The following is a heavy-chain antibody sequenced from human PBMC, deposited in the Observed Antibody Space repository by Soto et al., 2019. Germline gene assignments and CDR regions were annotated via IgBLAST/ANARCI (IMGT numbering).Heavy chain of an antibody. CDR3: ARVLRDYPFYYYYMDV. Sequence: SETLSLTCTVSSGSISSSTYFWAWIRQPPGKGLEWIGNIYYSGSTYYNPSLKSRVTISVDTSKNQFSLRLSSVTAADTAVYYCARVLRDYPFYYYYMDVWGKGTTVTVSS. J-gene: IGHJ6*03. D-gene: IGHD3-10*01. CDR1: SGSISSSTYF. V-gene: IGHV4-39*01. CDR2: IYYSGST.